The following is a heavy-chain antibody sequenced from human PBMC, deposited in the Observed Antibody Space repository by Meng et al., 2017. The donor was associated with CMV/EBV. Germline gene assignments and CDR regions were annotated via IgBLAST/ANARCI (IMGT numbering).Heavy chain of an antibody. Sequence: GESLKISCAASGFTFSSYAMSWVRQAPGKGLGWVSAISGSGGSTYYADSVKGRFTISRDNSKNTLYLQMNSLRAEDTAVYYCASMSSSGDYWGQGTLVTVSS. CDR1: GFTFSSYA. CDR2: ISGSGGST. V-gene: IGHV3-23*01. J-gene: IGHJ4*02. D-gene: IGHD6-6*01. CDR3: ASMSSSGDY.